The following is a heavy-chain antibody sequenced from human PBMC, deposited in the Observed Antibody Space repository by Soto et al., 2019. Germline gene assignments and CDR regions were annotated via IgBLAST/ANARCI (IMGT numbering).Heavy chain of an antibody. Sequence: PSETLSLTCAVYGGSFSGYYWSWIRQPPGKGLEWIGEINHSGSTNYNPSLKSRVTISVDTSKNQFSLKLSSVTAADTAVYYCARAPPSDIVVVPAAIAYYYFDYWGQGTLVTVSS. CDR3: ARAPPSDIVVVPAAIAYYYFDY. V-gene: IGHV4-34*01. CDR2: INHSGST. D-gene: IGHD2-2*01. J-gene: IGHJ4*02. CDR1: GGSFSGYY.